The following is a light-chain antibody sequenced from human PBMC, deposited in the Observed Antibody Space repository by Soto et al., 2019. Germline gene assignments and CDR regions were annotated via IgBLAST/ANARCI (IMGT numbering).Light chain of an antibody. CDR2: DAS. V-gene: IGKV1-13*02. CDR3: QQFNSYRYT. CDR1: QGISSA. Sequence: AIQLTQSPSSLSASVGDRVTITCRASQGISSALAWYQQKPGKAPKLLIYDASSLESGVPSRFSGSGSGTDFTLTISSLQPEDFATYYCQQFNSYRYTLGQGTKLEIK. J-gene: IGKJ2*01.